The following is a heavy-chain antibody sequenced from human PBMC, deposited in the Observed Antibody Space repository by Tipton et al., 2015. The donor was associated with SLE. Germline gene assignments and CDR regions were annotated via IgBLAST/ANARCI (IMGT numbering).Heavy chain of an antibody. CDR2: IYYSGST. CDR1: GGSFSGYY. D-gene: IGHD3-22*01. J-gene: IGHJ3*02. Sequence: TLSLTCAVYGGSFSGYYWSWIRQPPGKGLEWIGSIYYSGSTYYNPSLKSRVTISVDTSKNQFSLKLGSVTAADTAVYYCARRDSSGSGGAFDIWGQGTMVTVSS. CDR3: ARRDSSGSGGAFDI. V-gene: IGHV4-34*01.